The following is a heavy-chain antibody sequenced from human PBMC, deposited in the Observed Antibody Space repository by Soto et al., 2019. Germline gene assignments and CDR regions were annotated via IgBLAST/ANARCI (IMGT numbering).Heavy chain of an antibody. CDR3: PNDMGYSSGWYSVY. J-gene: IGHJ4*02. CDR1: GFTVSSNY. V-gene: IGHV3-53*01. CDR2: IYSGGST. D-gene: IGHD6-19*01. Sequence: GVSLRLSCAASGFTVSSNYMSWVRQAPGKGLEWVSVIYSGGSTYYADSVKGRFTISRDNSKNTLYLQMNNIRAEDTAVYFCPNDMGYSSGWYSVYWGQGTLVTVSS.